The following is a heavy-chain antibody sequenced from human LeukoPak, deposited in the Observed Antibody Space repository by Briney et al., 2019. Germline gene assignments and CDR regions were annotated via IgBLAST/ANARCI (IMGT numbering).Heavy chain of an antibody. J-gene: IGHJ4*02. CDR1: GFTFSNYW. V-gene: IGHV3-7*01. D-gene: IGHD1-7*01. CDR2: IKQDGSEK. CDR3: AREVDWNYEDY. Sequence: PGGSLRLSCAASGFTFSNYWMSWVRQAPGKGLEWVANIKQDGSEKYYVNSVKGRFTISRDDAKNSLYLQMNSLRAEDTAIYYCAREVDWNYEDYWGQGTLVSVSS.